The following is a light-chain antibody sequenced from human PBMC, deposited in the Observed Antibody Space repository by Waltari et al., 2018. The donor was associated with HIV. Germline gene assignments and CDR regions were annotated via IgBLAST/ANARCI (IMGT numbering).Light chain of an antibody. V-gene: IGLV1-44*01. CDR2: SNN. Sequence: QSVLTQPPSASGTPGRRVTISCSGSSSHIGSTTVNWYQQLPETAPKLLIYSNNQRPSGVPDRFSGSKSGTSASLAISGLQSEDEADYYCATWDDSLSWVFGGGTKLTVL. J-gene: IGLJ3*02. CDR3: ATWDDSLSWV. CDR1: SSHIGSTT.